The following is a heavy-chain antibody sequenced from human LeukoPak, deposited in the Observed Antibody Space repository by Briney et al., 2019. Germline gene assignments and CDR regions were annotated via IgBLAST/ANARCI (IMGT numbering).Heavy chain of an antibody. CDR2: ISSSSSYI. CDR3: ARDLSSLLWLGEPTPGSLDY. V-gene: IGHV3-21*01. J-gene: IGHJ4*02. D-gene: IGHD3-10*01. Sequence: GGSLRLSCADSGFTFSSYSMNWVRQAPGKGLEWVSSISSSSSYIYYADSVKRRFTISRDNAKNSLYLQMNSLRAEDTAVYYCARDLSSLLWLGEPTPGSLDYWGQGTLVTVSS. CDR1: GFTFSSYS.